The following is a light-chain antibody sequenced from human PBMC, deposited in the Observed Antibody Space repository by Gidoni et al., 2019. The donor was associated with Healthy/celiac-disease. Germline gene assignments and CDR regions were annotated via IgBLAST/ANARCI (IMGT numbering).Light chain of an antibody. CDR2: LGS. CDR1: QSLLHSNGYNY. J-gene: IGKJ2*01. Sequence: DILMTQSPLSLPVTPGEPASISCRSSQSLLHSNGYNYLDWYLQKPGQSPQLLIYLGSNRASGVPDRFSGSGSGTDFTLKIRRVEAEDVGVYYCMQALQTPYTFGQGTKLEIK. V-gene: IGKV2-28*01. CDR3: MQALQTPYT.